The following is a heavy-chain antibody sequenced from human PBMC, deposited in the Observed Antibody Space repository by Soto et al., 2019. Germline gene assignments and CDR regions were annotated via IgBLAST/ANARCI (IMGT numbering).Heavy chain of an antibody. D-gene: IGHD2-15*01. J-gene: IGHJ3*01. Sequence: ASVKVSCKASGYTFTSYAIHWVRQAPGQRLEWMGWINVGNANTKYSQKFQGRVTITKDTSASTAYMELSSLRSEDTAVYYCARGGGAFDFWGKGTMVTVS. V-gene: IGHV1-3*01. CDR3: ARGGGAFDF. CDR1: GYTFTSYA. CDR2: INVGNANT.